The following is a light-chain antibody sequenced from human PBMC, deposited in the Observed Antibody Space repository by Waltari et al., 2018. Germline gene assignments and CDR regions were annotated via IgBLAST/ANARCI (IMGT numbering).Light chain of an antibody. V-gene: IGKV4-1*01. CDR3: QQYYTTPYT. CDR1: QSVLYSSNNKNH. CDR2: WAS. Sequence: DIVMTQSPDSLAVSLGERATINCKSSQSVLYSSNNKNHLAWYQQKPGQPPKLLIYWASTRESRVPDRFSGTGSGTDFTLTISSLQAEDVAVYYCQQYYTTPYTFGQGTKLEIK. J-gene: IGKJ2*01.